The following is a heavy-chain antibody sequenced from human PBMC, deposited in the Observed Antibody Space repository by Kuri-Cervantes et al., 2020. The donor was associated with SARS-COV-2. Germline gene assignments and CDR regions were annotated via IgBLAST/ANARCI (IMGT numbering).Heavy chain of an antibody. J-gene: IGHJ5*02. CDR2: IDPSDSYT. Sequence: GGSLRLSCQGSGYSFTSYWISWVRRMPGKGLEWMGRIDPSDSYTNYSPSFQGHVTISADKSISTAYLQWSSLKASDTAMYYCARQTPIAAAGRGPNWFDPWGQGTLVTVSS. V-gene: IGHV5-10-1*01. CDR1: GYSFTSYW. D-gene: IGHD6-13*01. CDR3: ARQTPIAAAGRGPNWFDP.